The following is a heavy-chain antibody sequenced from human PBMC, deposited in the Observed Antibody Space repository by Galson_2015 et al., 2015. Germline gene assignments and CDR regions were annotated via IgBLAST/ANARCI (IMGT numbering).Heavy chain of an antibody. CDR3: ASCYNYVNAFDI. D-gene: IGHD5-24*01. J-gene: IGHJ3*02. CDR2: INHSGST. V-gene: IGHV4-34*01. CDR1: GGSFSGYY. Sequence: ETLSLTCAVYGGSFSGYYWSWIRQPPGKGLEWIGEINHSGSTNYNPSLKSRVTISVDTSKNQFSLKLSSVTAADTAVYYCASCYNYVNAFDIWGQGTMVTVSS.